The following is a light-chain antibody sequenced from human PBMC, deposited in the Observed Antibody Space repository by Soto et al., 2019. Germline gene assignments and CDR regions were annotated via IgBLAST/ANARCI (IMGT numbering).Light chain of an antibody. J-gene: IGLJ2*01. CDR1: TSDFVNYNY. Sequence: QSVLTQPASLSGSPGQSVTISCSGTTSDFVNYNYVSWYQHHPGKAPQLILFEVSNRPSGVSSRFSGSKSGNTASLIISGLQAEDEAYYYCSSYTVSTDVVFSGGTKLTVL. CDR3: SSYTVSTDVV. CDR2: EVS. V-gene: IGLV2-14*01.